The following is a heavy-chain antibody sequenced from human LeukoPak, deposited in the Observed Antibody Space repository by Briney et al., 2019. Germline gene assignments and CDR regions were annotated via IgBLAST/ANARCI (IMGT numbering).Heavy chain of an antibody. D-gene: IGHD6-19*01. CDR3: ARHHSSGRYYYYYYYMDV. V-gene: IGHV1-69*05. J-gene: IGHJ6*03. CDR1: GGTFSSYA. CDR2: IIPIFGTA. Sequence: SXKVSCKASGGTFSSYAISWVRQAPGQGLEWMGRIIPIFGTANYAQKFQGRGSITKDESTSTEYMELSRLRDEDTAGYYCARHHSSGRYYYYYYYMDVWGKGTTVTVSS.